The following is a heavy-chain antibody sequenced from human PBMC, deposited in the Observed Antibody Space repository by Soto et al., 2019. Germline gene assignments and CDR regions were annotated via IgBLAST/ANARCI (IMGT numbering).Heavy chain of an antibody. CDR3: GRGRSGQIVVFY. D-gene: IGHD5-12*01. J-gene: IGHJ4*02. Sequence: ASVKVSCKASGYTFTGHYIHWVRQAPEQGPEWMGEIGPESGATRYAQKFQGRVTMTMDMSITTVYMGLSNLRPDDTAVYYCGRGRSGQIVVFYWGQGTPVTVSS. V-gene: IGHV1-2*02. CDR2: IGPESGAT. CDR1: GYTFTGHY.